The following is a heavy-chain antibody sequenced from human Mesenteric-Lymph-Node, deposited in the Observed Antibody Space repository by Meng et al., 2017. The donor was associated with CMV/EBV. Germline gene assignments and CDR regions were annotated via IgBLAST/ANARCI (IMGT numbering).Heavy chain of an antibody. J-gene: IGHJ5*02. V-gene: IGHV1-8*01. CDR3: ARSGLIRFGELYWFDP. D-gene: IGHD3-10*01. Sequence: YTYTNYDINWVRQAPGQGPEWMGWMNPNSGNTHYAQEFQGRISMVSDPSIATGYMELSSLRSEDTAVYYCARSGLIRFGELYWFDPWGQGTLVTVSS. CDR1: YTYTNYD. CDR2: MNPNSGNT.